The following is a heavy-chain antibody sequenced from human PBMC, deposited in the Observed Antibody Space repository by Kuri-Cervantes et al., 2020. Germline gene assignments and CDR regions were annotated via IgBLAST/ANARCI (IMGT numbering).Heavy chain of an antibody. J-gene: IGHJ4*02. CDR3: ARVAFSMVRGVFDY. Sequence: GGSLRLSCEASGFTFSSYAMSWVRQAPGKGLVWVSRINSDGSSTSYADSVKGRFTISRDNAKNSLYLQMNSLRAEDTAVYYCARVAFSMVRGVFDYWGQGTLVTVSS. CDR1: GFTFSSYA. CDR2: INSDGSST. D-gene: IGHD3-10*01. V-gene: IGHV3-74*01.